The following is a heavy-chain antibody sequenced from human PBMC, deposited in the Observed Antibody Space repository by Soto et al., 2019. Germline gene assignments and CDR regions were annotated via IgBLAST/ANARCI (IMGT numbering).Heavy chain of an antibody. CDR2: MNPNSGNT. D-gene: IGHD3-3*01. V-gene: IGHV1-8*01. Sequence: GASVKVSCKASGYTFTSYDIKWVRQATGQGLEWVGWMNPNSGNTGYAQKFQGRVTMTRNTSISTAYMELSSLRSDDTAVYYCARDRGLRFFEWFHKADAFVIWG. J-gene: IGHJ3*02. CDR3: ARDRGLRFFEWFHKADAFVI. CDR1: GYTFTSYD.